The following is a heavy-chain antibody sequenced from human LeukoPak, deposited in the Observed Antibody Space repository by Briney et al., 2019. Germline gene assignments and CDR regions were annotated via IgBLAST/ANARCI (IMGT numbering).Heavy chain of an antibody. Sequence: ASVKVSCKASGYTFTGYYMHWVRQAPGQGLEWMGWINPNSGGTNYAQKFQGRVTMTRDTSISTAYMELSRLRSDDTAVYYCARVTDDYGDYYYGMDVWGKGPRSPSPQ. J-gene: IGHJ6*01. CDR3: ARVTDDYGDYYYGMDV. CDR1: GYTFTGYY. D-gene: IGHD4-17*01. V-gene: IGHV1-2*02. CDR2: INPNSGGT.